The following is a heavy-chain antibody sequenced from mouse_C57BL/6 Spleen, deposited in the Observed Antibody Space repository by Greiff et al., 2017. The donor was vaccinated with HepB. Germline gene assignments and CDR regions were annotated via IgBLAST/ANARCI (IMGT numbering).Heavy chain of an antibody. CDR2: IRSKSKNYAT. CDR1: GFSFNTYA. CDR3: VRGDYGSSYYAMNY. J-gene: IGHJ4*01. Sequence: EVKLVESGGGLVQPKGSLKLSCAASGFSFNTYAMNWVSQAPGKGLEWVARIRSKSKNYATYYADSVKDRFTISRDDSENMLYLQMNNLKTEDTAMYYCVRGDYGSSYYAMNYWGQGTAVTVSS. D-gene: IGHD1-1*01. V-gene: IGHV10-1*01.